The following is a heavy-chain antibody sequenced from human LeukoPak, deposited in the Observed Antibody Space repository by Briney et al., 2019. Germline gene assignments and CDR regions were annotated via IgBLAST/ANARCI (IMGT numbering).Heavy chain of an antibody. CDR1: GFIFSTNA. J-gene: IGHJ4*02. V-gene: IGHV3-23*01. Sequence: GGSLRLSCAAPGFIFSTNAVTWVRQALGKGVEWVLSISGSMEKIYYLDSVKGRFTLSRDNFRNMLYLQMTSLRVDDTCVYYCAKGPEAKYESGWYPHYFDDWGQGTLVTVSS. CDR3: AKGPEAKYESGWYPHYFDD. D-gene: IGHD6-19*01. CDR2: ISGSMEKI.